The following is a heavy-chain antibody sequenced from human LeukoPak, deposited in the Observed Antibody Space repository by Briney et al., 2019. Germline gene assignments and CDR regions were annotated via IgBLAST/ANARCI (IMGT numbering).Heavy chain of an antibody. Sequence: GGSLRLSCAASGFTFSSYAMSWVRQAPGKGLEWVSGISGSGGSIYYADSVKGRFTISRDNSKNTLWLQKNSLRAEDTAVYYCTKGLGYGQYFDSWGQGTLVTVSS. D-gene: IGHD4-17*01. J-gene: IGHJ4*02. V-gene: IGHV3-23*01. CDR3: TKGLGYGQYFDS. CDR1: GFTFSSYA. CDR2: ISGSGGSI.